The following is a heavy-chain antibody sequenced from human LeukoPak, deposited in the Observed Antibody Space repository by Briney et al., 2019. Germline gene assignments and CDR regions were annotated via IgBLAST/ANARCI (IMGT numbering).Heavy chain of an antibody. V-gene: IGHV3-7*01. J-gene: IGHJ4*02. Sequence: GGSLRLSCAASGFTFSSYWMSWVRQAPGKGLEWVANIKQDGSEKYYVDSVKGRFTISRDNAKNSLYLQMNSLRAEDTAVYYCARVEKQWLVLPPPLIYYFDYWGQGTLVTVSS. CDR1: GFTFSSYW. CDR3: ARVEKQWLVLPPPLIYYFDY. D-gene: IGHD6-19*01. CDR2: IKQDGSEK.